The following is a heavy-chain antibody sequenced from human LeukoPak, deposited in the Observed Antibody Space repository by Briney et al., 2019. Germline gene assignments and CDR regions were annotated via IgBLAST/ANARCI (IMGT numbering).Heavy chain of an antibody. D-gene: IGHD4/OR15-4a*01. J-gene: IGHJ5*02. V-gene: IGHV1-2*02. Sequence: ASVNVSCTASGYTFTVYYMHWVRQAPGQGLEWMGWINPNSGGTNYAQKFQGRVTITRDTSISTAYMELSRLRSGDRAVYYCARGGAVSNWFDPCGQGTLVTVSS. CDR1: GYTFTVYY. CDR3: ARGGAVSNWFDP. CDR2: INPNSGGT.